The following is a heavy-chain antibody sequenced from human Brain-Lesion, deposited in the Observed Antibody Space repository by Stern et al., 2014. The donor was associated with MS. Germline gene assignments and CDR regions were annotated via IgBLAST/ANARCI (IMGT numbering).Heavy chain of an antibody. J-gene: IGHJ4*02. Sequence: QVQLQESGPGLVKPSQTLSLTCTVSGGPISSHSYYWSWIRQPAGKGLEWIGRIYASGNTNYNPSLKSRVSLSVDTSKTQLSLRLSSVTASDTAVYYCARDYGDLEFDLWGQGTLVTVSS. D-gene: IGHD4-17*01. CDR3: ARDYGDLEFDL. CDR2: IYASGNT. V-gene: IGHV4-61*02. CDR1: GGPISSHSYY.